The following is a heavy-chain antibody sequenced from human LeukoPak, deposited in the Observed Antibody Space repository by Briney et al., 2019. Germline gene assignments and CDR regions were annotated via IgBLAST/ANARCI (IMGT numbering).Heavy chain of an antibody. J-gene: IGHJ3*02. CDR1: GFTFSSYD. CDR2: IGTAGDT. V-gene: IGHV3-13*01. D-gene: IGHD3-9*01. CDR3: ARSRFIRYFDWLLSPGTFDI. Sequence: GGSLRLSCAASGFTFSSYDMHWVRQATGKGLEWVSAIGTAGDTYYPGSVKGRFTISRENAKNSLYLQMNSLRAGDTAVYYCARSRFIRYFDWLLSPGTFDIWGQRTMVTVSS.